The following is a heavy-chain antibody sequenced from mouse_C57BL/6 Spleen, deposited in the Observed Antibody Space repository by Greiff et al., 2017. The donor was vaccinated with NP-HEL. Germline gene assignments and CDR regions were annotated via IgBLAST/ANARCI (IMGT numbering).Heavy chain of an antibody. V-gene: IGHV5-6*01. D-gene: IGHD1-1*01. CDR2: ISSGGSYT. CDR3: ARQTTVVASNAMDY. Sequence: EVQRVESGGDLVKPGGSLKLSCAASGFTFSSYGMSWVRQTPDKRLEWVATISSGGSYTYYPDSVKGRCTISRDNAKNTLYLQMSSLKSEDTAMYYCARQTTVVASNAMDYWGQGTSVTVSS. J-gene: IGHJ4*01. CDR1: GFTFSSYG.